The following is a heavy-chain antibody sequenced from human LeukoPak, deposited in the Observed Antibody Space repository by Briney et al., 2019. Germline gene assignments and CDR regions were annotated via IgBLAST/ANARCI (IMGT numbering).Heavy chain of an antibody. J-gene: IGHJ1*01. Sequence: PGRSLRLSCAASGFTFDDYAMHWVRQAPGKGLEWVSGISWNSGSIGYADSVKGRFTISRDNAKNSLYLQMNSLRAEDTALYYCAKGPPIAAAIAEYFQHWGQGTLVTVSS. V-gene: IGHV3-9*01. D-gene: IGHD6-13*01. CDR1: GFTFDDYA. CDR3: AKGPPIAAAIAEYFQH. CDR2: ISWNSGSI.